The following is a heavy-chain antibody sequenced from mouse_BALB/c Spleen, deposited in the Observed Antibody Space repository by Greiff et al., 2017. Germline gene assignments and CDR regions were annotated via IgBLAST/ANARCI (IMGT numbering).Heavy chain of an antibody. CDR1: GYTFTSYT. V-gene: IGHV1-4*02. CDR2: INPSSGYT. J-gene: IGHJ4*01. D-gene: IGHD3-3*01. CDR3: ARGGGLGGYYYGMDY. Sequence: VQLQQSAAELARPGASVKMSCKASGYTFTSYTMHWVKQRPGQGLEWIGYINPSSGYTEYNQKFKDKTTLTADKSSSTAYMQLSSLTSEDSAVYYCARGGGLGGYYYGMDYWGQGTSVTVSS.